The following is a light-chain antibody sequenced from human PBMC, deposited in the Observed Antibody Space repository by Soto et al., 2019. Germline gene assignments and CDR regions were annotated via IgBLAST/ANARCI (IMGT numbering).Light chain of an antibody. J-gene: IGKJ2*01. CDR3: QQYSSDLNT. Sequence: DIHMTQSPSTLSASVGDRITITCRASQYVSQWLAWYQHKPGKAPKLLIYKASTLESGVSSRFSGRGSGTEFTLTIRDLQPDDFATYYCQQYSSDLNTFGQGTKLEIK. CDR2: KAS. CDR1: QYVSQW. V-gene: IGKV1-5*03.